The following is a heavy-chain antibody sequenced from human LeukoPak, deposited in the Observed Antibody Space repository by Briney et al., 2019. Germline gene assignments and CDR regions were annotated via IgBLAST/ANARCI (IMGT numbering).Heavy chain of an antibody. D-gene: IGHD2-21*01. CDR3: ARGPIIWNAFDI. J-gene: IGHJ3*02. Sequence: KPSETLSLTCTVSGGSISSSSYYWGWIRQPPGKGLEWIGSIYYSGSTYYNPSLKSRVTISVDTSKNQFSLKLSSVTAADTAVYYCARGPIIWNAFDIWGQGTMVTVSS. CDR2: IYYSGST. V-gene: IGHV4-39*07. CDR1: GGSISSSSYY.